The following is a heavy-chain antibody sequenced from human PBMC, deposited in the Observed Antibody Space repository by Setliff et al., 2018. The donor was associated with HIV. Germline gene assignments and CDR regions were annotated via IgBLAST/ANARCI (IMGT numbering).Heavy chain of an antibody. CDR1: GFTFSTYW. Sequence: PGGSLRLSCAASGFTFSTYWMSWVRQAPGKGLEWVANIKQDGSEKFYVDAVKGRFTISRDNAKNSLYLQMNSLRAEDTAVYYCARDPYPYFYYGDWYFDLWGRGTLVTVSS. V-gene: IGHV3-7*01. CDR2: IKQDGSEK. CDR3: ARDPYPYFYYGDWYFDL. J-gene: IGHJ2*01. D-gene: IGHD3-22*01.